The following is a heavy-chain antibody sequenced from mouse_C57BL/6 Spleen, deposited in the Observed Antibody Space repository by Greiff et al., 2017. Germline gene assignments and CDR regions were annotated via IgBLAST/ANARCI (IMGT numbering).Heavy chain of an antibody. V-gene: IGHV1-55*01. J-gene: IGHJ2*01. CDR3: ARERDYYGSSYAYFDY. Sequence: QVQLQQPGAELVKPGASVKMSCKASGYTFTSYWITWVKQRPGQGLEWIGDLYPGSGSTNYNEKFKSKATLTVDTSSSTAYMQLSSLTSEDSAVYYCARERDYYGSSYAYFDYWGQGTTLTVSS. CDR1: GYTFTSYW. D-gene: IGHD1-1*01. CDR2: LYPGSGST.